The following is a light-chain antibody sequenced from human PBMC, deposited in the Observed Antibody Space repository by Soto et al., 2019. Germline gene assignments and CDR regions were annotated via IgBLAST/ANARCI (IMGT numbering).Light chain of an antibody. CDR1: SSDVGGYNY. CDR2: EVS. Sequence: QSVLTQPASVSGSPGQSITISCTGTSSDVGGYNYVSWYQQHPGKAPKFMIYEVSNRPSGISNRFSGAKSGNTASLTISGLQAEDEADYYCSSYTSSSTLVFGTGTKVTVL. CDR3: SSYTSSSTLV. J-gene: IGLJ1*01. V-gene: IGLV2-14*01.